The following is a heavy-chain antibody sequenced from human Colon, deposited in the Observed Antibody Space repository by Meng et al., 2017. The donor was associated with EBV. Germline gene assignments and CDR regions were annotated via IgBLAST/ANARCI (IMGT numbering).Heavy chain of an antibody. CDR3: ARNTVTTSGSSNYWYFDL. J-gene: IGHJ2*01. V-gene: IGHV4-59*01. D-gene: IGHD4-17*01. CDR2: IYYSGST. CDR1: GGSISSYY. Sequence: AQLPGSGPGPVSPPATLSLTCTVSGGSISSYYWTWIRQPPGKGLEWIGYIYYSGSTNYNPSLKSRVTISVDTSKNQFSLKLSSVTTTDTAVYYCARNTVTTSGSSNYWYFDLWGRGTLVTVSS.